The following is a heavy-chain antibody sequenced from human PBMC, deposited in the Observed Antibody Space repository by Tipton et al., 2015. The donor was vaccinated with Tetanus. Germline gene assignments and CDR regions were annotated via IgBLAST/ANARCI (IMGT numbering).Heavy chain of an antibody. V-gene: IGHV1-2*02. CDR3: ARDRGDFIYYGMDV. D-gene: IGHD2-21*01. CDR1: GYTFTGYY. CDR2: IDPNSGGT. J-gene: IGHJ6*02. Sequence: QVQLVQSGAEMKKPGASVKVSCKASGYTFTGYYIYWVRQAPGQGLEWMGWIDPNSGGTVDAQKFQGRVTMTRDTSLSTAYMELGSLRSADTAVYYCARDRGDFIYYGMDVWGPGTTVSVS.